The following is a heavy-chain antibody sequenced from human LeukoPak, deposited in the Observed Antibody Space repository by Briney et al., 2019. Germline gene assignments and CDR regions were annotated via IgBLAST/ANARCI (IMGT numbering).Heavy chain of an antibody. V-gene: IGHV4-39*01. CDR3: ARHFGSNYYYYYMDV. CDR1: GGSISCSDYY. CDR2: IYYSGST. D-gene: IGHD3-10*01. J-gene: IGHJ6*03. Sequence: SETLSLTCTVSGGSISCSDYYWGWIRQPPGKGLEWIGSIYYSGSTYYNPSLQSRVTMSVDTSKNQFSLKLSSVTAADTAVYYCARHFGSNYYYYYMDVWGRGTTVTVSS.